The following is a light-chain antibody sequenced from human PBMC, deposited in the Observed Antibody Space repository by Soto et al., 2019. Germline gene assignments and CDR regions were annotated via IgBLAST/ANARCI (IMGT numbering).Light chain of an antibody. V-gene: IGKV3-20*01. Sequence: EFVLTQSPGSLSLSPGERATLSCGASQIVTSSYLAWYQQKPGQAPKLIIFGASIRATDVPDRFSGSESGTAFTLTISRLEPEDFAVYYCQQYGSSPGTFGQGTKVDIK. CDR2: GAS. J-gene: IGKJ1*01. CDR1: QIVTSSY. CDR3: QQYGSSPGT.